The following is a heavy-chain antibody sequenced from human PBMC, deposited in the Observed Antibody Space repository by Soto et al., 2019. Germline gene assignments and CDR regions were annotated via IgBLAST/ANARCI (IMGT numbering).Heavy chain of an antibody. D-gene: IGHD3-3*01. Sequence: LRLSCTTSGFSFGDYAMTWVRQAPGKGLEWVGFIRNPGYGGTTEYATSVKGRFIISRDDSMSSAYLQLNSLKVDDSAVYYCVRGSFGYYGPWGQGTLVTVSS. CDR1: GFSFGDYA. CDR3: VRGSFGYYGP. CDR2: IRNPGYGGTT. J-gene: IGHJ5*02. V-gene: IGHV3-49*04.